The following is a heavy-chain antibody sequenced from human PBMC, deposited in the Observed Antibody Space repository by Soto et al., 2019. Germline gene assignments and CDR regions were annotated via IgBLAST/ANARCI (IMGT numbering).Heavy chain of an antibody. CDR2: ISYDGSNK. D-gene: IGHD3-10*01. J-gene: IGHJ6*01. Sequence: QVQLVESGGGVVQPGRSLRLSCAASGFTFSSYAMHWVRQAPGKGLEWVAVISYDGSNKYYADSVKGRFTISRDNSKNTLYLQMNSLRAEDTAVYYCARDPRVITMVRGVYYGMDVW. CDR1: GFTFSSYA. CDR3: ARDPRVITMVRGVYYGMDV. V-gene: IGHV3-30-3*01.